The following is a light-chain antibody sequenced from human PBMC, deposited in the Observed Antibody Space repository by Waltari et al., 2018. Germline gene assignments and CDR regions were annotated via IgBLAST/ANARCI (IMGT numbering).Light chain of an antibody. V-gene: IGLV2-23*02. J-gene: IGLJ2*01. CDR2: DVS. CDR3: CSYAGTSTVV. CDR1: SSDVGGYNY. Sequence: QSALTQPASVSGSPGQSLTISCTGTSSDVGGYNYVSWYQHHTGTAPKLMFYDVSKRPSGVSKRFSGSKTGNTASLTISGLQAEDEADYYCCSYAGTSTVVFGGGTKLTVL.